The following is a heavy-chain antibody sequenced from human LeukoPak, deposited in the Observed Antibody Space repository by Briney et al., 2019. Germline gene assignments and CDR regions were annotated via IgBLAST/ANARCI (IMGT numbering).Heavy chain of an antibody. D-gene: IGHD3-10*01. CDR1: GFTFSSYR. V-gene: IGHV3-7*03. CDR3: ARGPITMVRGVPAA. Sequence: PGGSLRLSCAASGFTFSSYRMSWVRQAPGKGLEWVANIKQDGSEKYYVDSVKGRFTISRDNAKNSLYLQMNSLRAEDTAVYYCARGPITMVRGVPAAWGQGTLVTVSS. CDR2: IKQDGSEK. J-gene: IGHJ5*02.